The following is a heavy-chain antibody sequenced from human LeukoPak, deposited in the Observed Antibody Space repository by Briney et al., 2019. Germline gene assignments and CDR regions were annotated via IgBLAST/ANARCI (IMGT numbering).Heavy chain of an antibody. D-gene: IGHD1-26*01. CDR3: AKDAVGATRRFYYYGMDV. V-gene: IGHV3-53*01. CDR1: EFPVSSNY. Sequence: GGSLRLSCAASEFPVSSNYMSWVRQAPGKGLEWVSVIHSDGSSYYADSVKGRFTISRDISKNTLYLQMNSLRAEDTAVYYCAKDAVGATRRFYYYGMDVWGQGTTVTVSS. CDR2: IHSDGSS. J-gene: IGHJ6*02.